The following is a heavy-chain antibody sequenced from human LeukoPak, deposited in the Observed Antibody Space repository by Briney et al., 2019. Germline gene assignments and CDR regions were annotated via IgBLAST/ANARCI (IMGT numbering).Heavy chain of an antibody. J-gene: IGHJ4*02. CDR2: ISSSSSYI. CDR1: GFTFSSYS. Sequence: GGSLRLSCGASGFTFSSYSMNWVRQAPGKGLEWVSSISSSSSYIYYADSVKGRFTISRDNAKNSLYLQMNSLRAEDTAVYYCARDRQQDYFDYWGQGTLVTVSS. D-gene: IGHD6-13*01. CDR3: ARDRQQDYFDY. V-gene: IGHV3-21*01.